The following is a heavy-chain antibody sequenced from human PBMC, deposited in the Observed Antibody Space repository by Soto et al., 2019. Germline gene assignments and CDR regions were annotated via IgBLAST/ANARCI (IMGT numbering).Heavy chain of an antibody. CDR2: IYHGGTT. V-gene: IGHV4-38-2*02. CDR1: GCSISSGSY. CDR3: ARVHVMVVAGSTFDY. J-gene: IGHJ4*01. Sequence: SETLSLTCTVSGCSISSGSYWACIRQPPGKGPEWIASIYHGGTTFYNPSLKSRITISVDTSNNQFSLKLTSVTAADTAVYYCARVHVMVVAGSTFDYWGHGTLVTVSS. D-gene: IGHD6-19*01.